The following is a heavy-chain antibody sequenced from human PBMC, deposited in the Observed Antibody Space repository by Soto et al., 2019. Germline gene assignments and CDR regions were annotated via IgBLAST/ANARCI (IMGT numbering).Heavy chain of an antibody. CDR2: ITSSSSYI. Sequence: EVQLVESGGGLVKPGGSLRLSCAASGFTFDSYAMTWVRQAPGMGLEWVAAITSSSSYIYYAASLKGRFTISRDNAKNSLFRQMNSLRADDTAVYYCARDRHSGVDLTYWGQGTLVTVSS. CDR1: GFTFDSYA. D-gene: IGHD1-26*01. V-gene: IGHV3-21*02. J-gene: IGHJ4*02. CDR3: ARDRHSGVDLTY.